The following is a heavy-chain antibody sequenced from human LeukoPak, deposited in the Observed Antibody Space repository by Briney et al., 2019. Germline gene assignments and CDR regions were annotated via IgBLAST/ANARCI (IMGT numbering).Heavy chain of an antibody. CDR2: VKYDGSTT. Sequence: GGSLRLSCAASGFTFSAYWMHWVRQAPEKGLVWVSRVKYDGSTTTYADSVKGRFTISRDNAKNILYLQMNSLRVEDTDVYYCARDLDWLLFDYWGKGTLVTVSS. CDR3: ARDLDWLLFDY. V-gene: IGHV3-74*01. CDR1: GFTFSAYW. D-gene: IGHD3-9*01. J-gene: IGHJ4*02.